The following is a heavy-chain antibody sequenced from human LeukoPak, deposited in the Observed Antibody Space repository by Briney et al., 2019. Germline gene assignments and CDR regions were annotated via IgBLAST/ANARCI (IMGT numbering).Heavy chain of an antibody. Sequence: GGSLRLSCAASGFTFRTYTMNWIRQAPGAGLQWVSAISGSADGTYYSDSVKGRFTISRDNSNNTLYLQMHSLRVEDTAIYYCARDPSSLSMDVWGKGTTVTVSS. V-gene: IGHV3-23*01. J-gene: IGHJ6*04. CDR1: GFTFRTYT. CDR2: ISGSADGT. CDR3: ARDPSSLSMDV.